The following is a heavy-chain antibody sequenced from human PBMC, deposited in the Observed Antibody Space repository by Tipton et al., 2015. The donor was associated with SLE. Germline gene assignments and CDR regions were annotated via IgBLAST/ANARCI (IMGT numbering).Heavy chain of an antibody. CDR3: ARHVYCSGGSCYSGDYFDY. V-gene: IGHV4-59*08. D-gene: IGHD2-15*01. J-gene: IGHJ4*02. Sequence: TLSLTCTVSGGSINSYYWSWIRQPPGKGLEWIGYIYYSGSTNYKPSLKSRVTISVDTSKNQFSLKLSSVTAADTAVYYCARHVYCSGGSCYSGDYFDYWGQGTLVTVSS. CDR2: IYYSGST. CDR1: GGSINSYY.